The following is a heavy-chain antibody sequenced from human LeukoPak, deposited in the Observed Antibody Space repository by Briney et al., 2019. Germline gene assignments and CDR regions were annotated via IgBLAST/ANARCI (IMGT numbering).Heavy chain of an antibody. CDR2: TYYSGST. D-gene: IGHD2/OR15-2a*01. J-gene: IGHJ4*02. Sequence: SETLSLTCTVSGGSISSSSYYWGWIRQPPGKGLEWIGSTYYSGSTYYNPSLKSRVTISVDTSKNQFSLKLSSVTAADTAVYYCATVGAGGGFLHYWGQGALVLVSS. CDR3: ATVGAGGGFLHY. V-gene: IGHV4-39*07. CDR1: GGSISSSSYY.